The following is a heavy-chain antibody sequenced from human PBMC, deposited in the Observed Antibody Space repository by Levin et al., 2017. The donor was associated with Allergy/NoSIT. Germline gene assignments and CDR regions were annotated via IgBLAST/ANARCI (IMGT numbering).Heavy chain of an antibody. V-gene: IGHV3-30*18. Sequence: GGSLRLSCAASGFTFSSYGMHWVRQAPGKGLEWVAVISYDGSNKYYADSVKGRFTISRDNSKNTLYLQMNSLRAEDTAVYYCAKYSSSWYGNWFDPWGQGTLVTVSS. CDR2: ISYDGSNK. J-gene: IGHJ5*02. CDR1: GFTFSSYG. D-gene: IGHD6-13*01. CDR3: AKYSSSWYGNWFDP.